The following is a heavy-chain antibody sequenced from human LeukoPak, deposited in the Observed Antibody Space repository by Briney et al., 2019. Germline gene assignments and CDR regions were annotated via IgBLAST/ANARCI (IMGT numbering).Heavy chain of an antibody. V-gene: IGHV3-7*01. CDR1: GFTFSSYW. D-gene: IGHD4-17*01. Sequence: GGSLRLSCAASGFTFSSYWMSWVRQAPGKGLEWVANIKQDRSEKYYVDSVKGRFTISRDNAKNSLYLQMNSLRAEDTAVYYCARERWGDYGDYENDPYYYYMDVWGKGTTVTVSS. J-gene: IGHJ6*03. CDR2: IKQDRSEK. CDR3: ARERWGDYGDYENDPYYYYMDV.